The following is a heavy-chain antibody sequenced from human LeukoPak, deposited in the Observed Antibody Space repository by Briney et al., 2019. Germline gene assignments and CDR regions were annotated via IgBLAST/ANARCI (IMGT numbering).Heavy chain of an antibody. J-gene: IGHJ4*02. CDR2: ISSSSSFI. CDR1: GFIFSSYS. Sequence: GGSLRLSCAASGFIFSSYSMNWVRQAPGKGLEWVSSISSSSSFIYYADSVEGRFTISRDNAKNSLYLQMNSLRVEDTAVYYCARDRDGGPDYWGQGTLVTVSS. D-gene: IGHD4-23*01. CDR3: ARDRDGGPDY. V-gene: IGHV3-21*01.